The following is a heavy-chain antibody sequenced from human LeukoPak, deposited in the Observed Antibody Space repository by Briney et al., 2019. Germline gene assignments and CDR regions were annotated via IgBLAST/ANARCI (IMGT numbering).Heavy chain of an antibody. V-gene: IGHV4-34*01. CDR1: GGSFSGYY. Sequence: SETLSLTCAVYGGSFSGYYWSWIRQPPGKGLEWIGEINHSGCTNYNPSLKSRVTISVDTSKNQFSLKLSSVTAADTAVYYCARGSIVVVPAAEGGMDVWGKGTTVTVSS. CDR2: INHSGCT. J-gene: IGHJ6*04. CDR3: ARGSIVVVPAAEGGMDV. D-gene: IGHD2-2*01.